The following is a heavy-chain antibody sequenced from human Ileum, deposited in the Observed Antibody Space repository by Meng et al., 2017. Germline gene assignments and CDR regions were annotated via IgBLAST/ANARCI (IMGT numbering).Heavy chain of an antibody. Sequence: SGPTLVKPTQTLTLTCTFSGFSLSTTGVTVGWIRQPPGKALEWLSIIYWDDDKRYSPSLESRLTIAKDTSKNQVVLTMTNMDPVDTATYYCTHMAYTTAWTNAFDIWGQGTLVTVSS. V-gene: IGHV2-5*02. CDR1: GFSLSTTGVT. D-gene: IGHD2-2*02. CDR3: THMAYTTAWTNAFDI. J-gene: IGHJ3*02. CDR2: IYWDDDK.